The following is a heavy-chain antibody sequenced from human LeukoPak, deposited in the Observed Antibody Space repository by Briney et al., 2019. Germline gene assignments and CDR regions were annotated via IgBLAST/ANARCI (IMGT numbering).Heavy chain of an antibody. CDR1: DDSISSRSYY. CDR2: IFYSGNT. V-gene: IGHV4-39*01. CDR3: ARQTGGTSSIAD. J-gene: IGHJ4*02. Sequence: SETLSLTCAVSDDSISSRSYYWGWVRQPPGKGLEWIGTIFYSGNTYYNPSLKSRVTMFVDTSKNHFSLKLSSVTAADTAVYYCARQTGGTSSIADWGQGTLVTVS. D-gene: IGHD6-6*01.